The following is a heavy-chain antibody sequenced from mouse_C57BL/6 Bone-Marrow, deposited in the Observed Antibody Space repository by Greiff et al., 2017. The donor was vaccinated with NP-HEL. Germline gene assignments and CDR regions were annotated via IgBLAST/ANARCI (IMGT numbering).Heavy chain of an antibody. J-gene: IGHJ4*01. CDR2: ISYDGSN. CDR1: GYSITSGYY. CDR3: ARDQFYGYDVGYYAMDY. D-gene: IGHD2-2*01. V-gene: IGHV3-6*01. Sequence: EVKLVESGPGLVKPSQSLSLTCSVTGYSITSGYYWNWIRQFPGHKLEWMGYISYDGSNNYNPSLKNRISITRDTSKNQFFLMLNSVTTEDTATYYCARDQFYGYDVGYYAMDYWGQGTSVTVSS.